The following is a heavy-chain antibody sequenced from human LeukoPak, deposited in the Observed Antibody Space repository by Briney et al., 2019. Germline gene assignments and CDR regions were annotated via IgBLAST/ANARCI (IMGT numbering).Heavy chain of an antibody. Sequence: GRSLRLSCAASGFTFSSYAMHWVRQAPGKGLEWVAVISYDGSNKYYADSVKGRFTISRDNSKNTLYLQMNSLRAEDTAVYYCAKDRTVGYCSGGSCYSFDYWGQGTLVTVSS. D-gene: IGHD2-15*01. CDR2: ISYDGSNK. V-gene: IGHV3-30-3*01. CDR1: GFTFSSYA. CDR3: AKDRTVGYCSGGSCYSFDY. J-gene: IGHJ4*02.